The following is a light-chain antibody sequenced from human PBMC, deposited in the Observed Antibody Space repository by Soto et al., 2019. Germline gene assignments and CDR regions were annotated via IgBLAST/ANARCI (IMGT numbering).Light chain of an antibody. Sequence: QSALTQPRSVSGSPGQSVTISCTGTSSDVGGYNYVSWYQQHPGKAPKLMIYDVNKRPSGFPDRFSGSKSGNTASLTISGLQAEDEADYYCCSYAGSYTYVFGTGTKVTVL. CDR3: CSYAGSYTYV. CDR2: DVN. V-gene: IGLV2-11*01. J-gene: IGLJ1*01. CDR1: SSDVGGYNY.